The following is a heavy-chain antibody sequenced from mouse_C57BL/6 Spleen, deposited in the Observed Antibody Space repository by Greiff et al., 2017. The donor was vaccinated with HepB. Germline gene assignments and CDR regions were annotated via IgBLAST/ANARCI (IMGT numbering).Heavy chain of an antibody. CDR2: IYPGSGST. J-gene: IGHJ4*01. D-gene: IGHD2-14*01. V-gene: IGHV1-55*01. Sequence: VQLQQPGAELVKPGASVKMSCKASGYTFTSYWITWVKQRPGQGLEWIGDIYPGSGSTNYNEKFKSKATLTVDTSSSTAYMQLSSLTSEDSAVYYCARSSAYYRKEDAMDYWGQGTSVTVSS. CDR1: GYTFTSYW. CDR3: ARSSAYYRKEDAMDY.